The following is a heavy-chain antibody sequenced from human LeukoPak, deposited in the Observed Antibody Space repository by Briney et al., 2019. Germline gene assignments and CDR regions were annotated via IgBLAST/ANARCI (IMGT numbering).Heavy chain of an antibody. J-gene: IGHJ3*02. CDR3: AREIGIAFDI. Sequence: SETLSLTCTVSGGSISSGSYYWIWIRQPAGQGLEWIGRIYTSGSTNYNPSLKSRVTISVDTSKNQFSLKLSSVTAADTAVYYCAREIGIAFDIWGQGTMVTVSS. V-gene: IGHV4-61*02. CDR1: GGSISSGSYY. CDR2: IYTSGST. D-gene: IGHD1-26*01.